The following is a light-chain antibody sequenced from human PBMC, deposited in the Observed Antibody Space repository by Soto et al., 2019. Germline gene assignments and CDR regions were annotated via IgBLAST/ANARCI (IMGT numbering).Light chain of an antibody. CDR1: LSISNN. J-gene: IGKJ4*01. CDR2: SAS. CDR3: QQYNEWPLN. Sequence: VMTQSPATLSVSPGERATLSCRASLSISNNLAWYQQKPGQAPMLLSYSASTRATAIPARFSGSASGTEFTLTISSLQSEDFAVYYCQQYNEWPLNCGGGTKVETK. V-gene: IGKV3-15*01.